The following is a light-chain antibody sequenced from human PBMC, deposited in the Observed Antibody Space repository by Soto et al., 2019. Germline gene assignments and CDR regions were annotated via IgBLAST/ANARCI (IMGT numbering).Light chain of an antibody. J-gene: IGKJ4*01. Sequence: EIVLTQSPGTLSLSPGERATLSCRASQSVGSSNLAWYQQKPGQAPRLLIYGASSRATGIPDRFSGSGSGTDFTLTISRLEPEDFAVYYCQQYETFGGGTKVEIK. CDR1: QSVGSSN. V-gene: IGKV3-20*01. CDR3: QQYET. CDR2: GAS.